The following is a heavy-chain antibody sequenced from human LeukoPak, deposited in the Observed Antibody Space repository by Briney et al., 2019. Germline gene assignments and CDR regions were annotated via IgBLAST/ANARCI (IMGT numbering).Heavy chain of an antibody. J-gene: IGHJ3*02. V-gene: IGHV1-2*02. CDR1: GYTFTGYY. CDR2: INPNSGGT. CDR3: ARDSHLLRYFDWLSRIDAFDI. D-gene: IGHD3-9*01. Sequence: ASVKVSCKASGYTFTGYYMHWVRQAPGQGLEWMGWINPNSGGTNYAQKFQGRVTMTRDTSISTAYMELSRLRSDDTAVYYCARDSHLLRYFDWLSRIDAFDIWGQGTMVTVSS.